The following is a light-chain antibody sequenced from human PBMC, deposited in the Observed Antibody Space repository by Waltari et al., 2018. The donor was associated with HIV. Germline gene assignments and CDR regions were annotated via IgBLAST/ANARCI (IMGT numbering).Light chain of an antibody. CDR3: LQDSDYPWT. CDR2: GAS. Sequence: DIQMTPSPSSLSASIGDSVTITCRASQGIRDKLGWYQQKPGKAPQRLIYGASNLQSGVPSRFSGSRSGTEFTLTIISLQPEDFATYYCLQDSDYPWTFGQGTKVEIK. V-gene: IGKV1-17*01. J-gene: IGKJ1*01. CDR1: QGIRDK.